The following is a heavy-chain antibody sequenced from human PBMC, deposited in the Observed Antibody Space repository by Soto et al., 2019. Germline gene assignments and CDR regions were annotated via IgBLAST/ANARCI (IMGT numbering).Heavy chain of an antibody. V-gene: IGHV4-30-2*01. CDR1: GGSISSGGYS. CDR2: IYHSGST. Sequence: PSETLSLTCAVSGGSISSGGYSWSWIRQPPGKGLEWIGYIYHSGSTYYNPSLKSRVTISVDRSKNQFSLKLSSVTAADTAVYYCARVGDTAIVHLSYWGQGTLVTVSS. J-gene: IGHJ4*02. CDR3: ARVGDTAIVHLSY. D-gene: IGHD5-18*01.